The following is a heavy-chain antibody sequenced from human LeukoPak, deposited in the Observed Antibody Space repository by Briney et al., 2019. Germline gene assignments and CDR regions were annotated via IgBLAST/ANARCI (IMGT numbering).Heavy chain of an antibody. J-gene: IGHJ4*02. CDR2: INHSGST. Sequence: SETLSLTCAVYGGSFSDYYWSWIRQPPGKGLEWIGEINHSGSTNYNPSLKSRVTISVDTSKNQFSLKLSSVTAADTAVYYCARGGVLDYWGQGTLVTVSS. CDR3: ARGGVLDY. CDR1: GGSFSDYY. V-gene: IGHV4-34*01. D-gene: IGHD2-8*01.